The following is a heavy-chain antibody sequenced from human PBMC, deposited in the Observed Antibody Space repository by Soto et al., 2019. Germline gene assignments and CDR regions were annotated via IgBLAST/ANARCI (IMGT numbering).Heavy chain of an antibody. V-gene: IGHV4-4*02. D-gene: IGHD6-19*01. J-gene: IGHJ6*02. Sequence: PSETLSLTCAVSGGSISSSNWWSWVRQPPGKGLEWIGEIYHSGSTNYNPSLKSRVTISVDKSKNQFSLKLSSVTAADTAVYYCARARDPVAGSPNYYYGIDVWGQGTTVTV. CDR1: GGSISSSNW. CDR3: ARARDPVAGSPNYYYGIDV. CDR2: IYHSGST.